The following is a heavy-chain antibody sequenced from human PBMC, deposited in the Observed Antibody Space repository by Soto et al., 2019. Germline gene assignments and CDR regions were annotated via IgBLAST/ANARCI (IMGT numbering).Heavy chain of an antibody. CDR1: GFTFSSYG. CDR3: ARGAVPNYYYYYIDV. D-gene: IGHD1-26*01. Sequence: QVQLVESGGGVVQPGRSLRLSCAASGFTFSSYGMHWVRQAPGKGLEWVAVIWYDGSNKYYADSVKGRFTISRDHSKSTLYLQMNSLRAEDTAVYYCARGAVPNYYYYYIDVWGKGTTVTVSS. J-gene: IGHJ6*03. CDR2: IWYDGSNK. V-gene: IGHV3-33*01.